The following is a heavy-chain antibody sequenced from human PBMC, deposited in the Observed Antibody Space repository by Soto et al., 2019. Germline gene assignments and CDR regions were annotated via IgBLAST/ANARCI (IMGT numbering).Heavy chain of an antibody. CDR1: VFTFSSCA. CDR3: ARELFHSLDTALITGFDY. Sequence: GSLRLPCAASVFTFSSCAMSWVRQAPGKGLEWVSAISASGGDADYADSVKGRFTISRDKAKNSLSLQMNSLRAEDTAVYYCARELFHSLDTALITGFDYWGQGTLVTVSS. CDR2: ISASGGDA. J-gene: IGHJ4*02. V-gene: IGHV3-23*01. D-gene: IGHD5-18*01.